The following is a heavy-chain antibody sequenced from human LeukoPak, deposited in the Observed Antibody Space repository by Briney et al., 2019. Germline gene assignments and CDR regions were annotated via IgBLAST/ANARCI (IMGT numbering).Heavy chain of an antibody. V-gene: IGHV3-30-3*01. CDR1: RFTFSSDA. Sequence: AGGSLRLSCAASRFTFSSDAMHWVRQAPGKGLECVAVISYDGNNEFYADSVKGRFTISRDNSKNTLYLQMNILRAEDTAVYYCAREGGYSYGNFDYWGQGTLVAVSS. CDR3: AREGGYSYGNFDY. D-gene: IGHD5-18*01. J-gene: IGHJ4*02. CDR2: ISYDGNNE.